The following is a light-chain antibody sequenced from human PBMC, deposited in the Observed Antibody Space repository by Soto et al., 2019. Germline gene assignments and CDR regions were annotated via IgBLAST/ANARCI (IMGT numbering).Light chain of an antibody. CDR1: SSDVGGYNY. CDR2: DVS. CDR3: SSYTSSSTPLV. Sequence: QXVLTQPASVSGSPGQSITISCTGTSSDVGGYNYVSWYQQHPGKAPNLMIYDVSNRPSGVSNRFSGSKSGNTASLTISGLQAEDEADYYCSSYTSSSTPLVFGTGNKVTVL. V-gene: IGLV2-14*01. J-gene: IGLJ1*01.